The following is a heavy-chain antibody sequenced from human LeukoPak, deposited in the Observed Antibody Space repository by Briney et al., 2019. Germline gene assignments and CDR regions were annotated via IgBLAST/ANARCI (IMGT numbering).Heavy chain of an antibody. CDR2: IYNTGKT. Sequence: SETLSLTCRVSGYSISSGSYWGWVRQPPGQGLEWIGTIYNTGKTYYNPSLNSRVTISIDTSKNQFSLRLNSVTAADTAVYYCASDEEIKWFYYWGQGTLVTVSS. D-gene: IGHD3-22*01. CDR3: ASDEEIKWFYY. V-gene: IGHV4-38-2*02. CDR1: GYSISSGSY. J-gene: IGHJ4*02.